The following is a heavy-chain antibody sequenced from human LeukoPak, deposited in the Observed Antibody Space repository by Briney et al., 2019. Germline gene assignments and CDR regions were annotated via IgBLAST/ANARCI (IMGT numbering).Heavy chain of an antibody. CDR2: INHSGST. CDR1: GGSFSGYY. V-gene: IGHV4-34*01. D-gene: IGHD2-21*02. CDR3: ARSEGAHIVVVTAFDY. J-gene: IGHJ4*02. Sequence: SETLSLTCAVYGGSFSGYYWSWIRQPPGKGLEWIGEINHSGSTNYNPSLKSRVTISVDTSKNQFSLKLSSVTAADTAVYYCARSEGAHIVVVTAFDYWGQGTLVTVSS.